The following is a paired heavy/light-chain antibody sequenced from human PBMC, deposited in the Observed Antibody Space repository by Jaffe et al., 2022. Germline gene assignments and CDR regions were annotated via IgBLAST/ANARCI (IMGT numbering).Heavy chain of an antibody. D-gene: IGHD3-22*01. Sequence: QVQLQESGPGLVKPSETLSLTCTVSGGSISSYYWSWIRQPPGKGLEWIGYIYYSGSTNYNPSLKSRVTISVDTSKNQFSLKLSSVTAADTAVYYCARSEPQYYYDSSGYYTGYYFDYWGQGTLVTVSS. J-gene: IGHJ4*02. CDR3: ARSEPQYYYDSSGYYTGYYFDY. CDR2: IYYSGST. CDR1: GGSISSYY. V-gene: IGHV4-59*01.
Light chain of an antibody. CDR1: QSVSSSY. CDR2: GAS. J-gene: IGKJ4*01. Sequence: EIVLTQSPGTLSLSPGERATLSCRASQSVSSSYLAWYQQKPGQAPRLLIYGASSRATGIPDRFSGSGSGTDFTLTISRLEPEDFAVYYCQQYGSSPQLTFGGGTKVEIK. V-gene: IGKV3-20*01. CDR3: QQYGSSPQLT.